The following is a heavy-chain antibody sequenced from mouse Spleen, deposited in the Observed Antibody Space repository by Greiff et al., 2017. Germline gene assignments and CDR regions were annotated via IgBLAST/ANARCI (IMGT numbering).Heavy chain of an antibody. CDR3: ARHLIYDGYSPWFAY. J-gene: IGHJ3*01. D-gene: IGHD2-3*01. Sequence: EVQVVESGGGLVKPGGSLKLSCAASGFTFSSYTMSWVRQTPEKRLEWVAYISNGGGSTYYPDTVKGRFTISRDNAKNTLYLQMSSLKSEDTAMYYCARHLIYDGYSPWFAYWGQGTLVTVSA. CDR1: GFTFSSYT. CDR2: ISNGGGST. V-gene: IGHV5-12-2*01.